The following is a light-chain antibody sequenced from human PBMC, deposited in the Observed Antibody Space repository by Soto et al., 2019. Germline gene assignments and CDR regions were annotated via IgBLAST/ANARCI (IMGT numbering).Light chain of an antibody. CDR3: QQRGT. J-gene: IGKJ5*01. Sequence: EIVLTQSPATLSLSPGERATLSCRTSQSVSTFLARYQHKPGQAPRLLIHDASSRATGVPPRFSGSGSGTDFTLTISSLEPEDFAVYYCQQRGTFGQGTRLEIK. V-gene: IGKV3-11*01. CDR2: DAS. CDR1: QSVSTF.